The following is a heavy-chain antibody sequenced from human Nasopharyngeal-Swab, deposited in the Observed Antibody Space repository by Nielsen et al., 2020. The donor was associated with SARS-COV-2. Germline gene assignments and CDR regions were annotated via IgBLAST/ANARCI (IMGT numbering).Heavy chain of an antibody. D-gene: IGHD3-22*01. CDR1: GGTFNSYA. Sequence: SVKVSCKASGGTFNSYAISWVRQAPGHGLEWMGGIIRIFGTANYAQKFQGRVTITGYNATSNAYMELSSLRSEDTAVYYCAGTHDYHDSSGYYFDYWGQGTLVTVSS. V-gene: IGHV1-69*06. CDR3: AGTHDYHDSSGYYFDY. CDR2: IIRIFGTA. J-gene: IGHJ4*02.